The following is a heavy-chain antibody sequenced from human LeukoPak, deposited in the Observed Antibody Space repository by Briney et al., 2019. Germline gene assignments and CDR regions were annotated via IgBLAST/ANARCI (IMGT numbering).Heavy chain of an antibody. CDR3: AKAGSGSSSLDY. CDR1: GFTFSSYE. J-gene: IGHJ4*02. CDR2: ISSSGSTI. V-gene: IGHV3-48*03. Sequence: GGSLRLSCAASGFTFSSYEMNWVRQAPGKGLEWVSYISSSGSTIYYADSVKGRFTISRDNAKNTLYLQMNSLRAEDTAVYYCAKAGSGSSSLDYWGQGTLVTVSS. D-gene: IGHD6-6*01.